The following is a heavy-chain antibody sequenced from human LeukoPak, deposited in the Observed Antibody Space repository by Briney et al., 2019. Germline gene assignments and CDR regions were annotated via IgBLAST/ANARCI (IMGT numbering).Heavy chain of an antibody. CDR2: ISSSGSTI. CDR3: ARVGSSGWYPLFDY. J-gene: IGHJ4*02. Sequence: GGSLRLSCAASGFTFSDYYMSWIRQAPGKGLEWGSYISSSGSTIYYADSVKGRFTISRDNAKNSLYLQMNSLRAEDTAVYYCARVGSSGWYPLFDYWGQGTLVTVSS. D-gene: IGHD6-19*01. V-gene: IGHV3-11*01. CDR1: GFTFSDYY.